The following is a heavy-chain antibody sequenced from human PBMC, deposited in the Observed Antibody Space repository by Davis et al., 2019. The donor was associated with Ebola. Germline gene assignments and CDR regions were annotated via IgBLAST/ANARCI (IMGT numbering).Heavy chain of an antibody. Sequence: GGSLRLSCSASGFTASSNYMSWVRQAPGKGLEWASVIYSGGSTYYADSVKGRFTISRDNSKNTLYLQMNSLRAEDTAVYYCARGLFSRGRDYWGQGTLVTVSS. D-gene: IGHD6-13*01. V-gene: IGHV3-53*01. CDR2: IYSGGST. CDR3: ARGLFSRGRDY. J-gene: IGHJ4*02. CDR1: GFTASSNY.